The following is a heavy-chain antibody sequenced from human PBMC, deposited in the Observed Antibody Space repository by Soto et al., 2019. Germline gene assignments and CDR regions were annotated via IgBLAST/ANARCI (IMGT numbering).Heavy chain of an antibody. CDR1: GYDFFKYN. D-gene: IGHD2-21*02. Sequence: QVQLVQSGAEVKKPGASVKVSCKTSGYDFFKYNMHWVRQAPGQGLEWMGVINPNGGYTRHAQKFQGRVIMTRDTSSKLVYMELSGLTSADTSMYYCTRADSDVVILPVVRPLFDLWGQGALVTVSS. CDR2: INPNGGYT. CDR3: TRADSDVVILPVVRPLFDL. V-gene: IGHV1-46*01. J-gene: IGHJ4*02.